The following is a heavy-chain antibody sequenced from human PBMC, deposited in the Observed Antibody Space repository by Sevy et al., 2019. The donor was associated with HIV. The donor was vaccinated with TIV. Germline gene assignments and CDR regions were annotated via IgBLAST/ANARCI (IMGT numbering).Heavy chain of an antibody. J-gene: IGHJ4*02. D-gene: IGHD1-26*01. CDR1: GFTFSSYA. CDR2: ISYDGSNK. Sequence: GGSLRLSCAASGFTFSSYAMHWVRQAPGKGLEWVAVISYDGSNKYYADSVKGRFTISRDNSKNTLYLQMNSLRAEDTAVYYCARAIVGATSTFEYWGQGTLVTVSS. CDR3: ARAIVGATSTFEY. V-gene: IGHV3-30-3*01.